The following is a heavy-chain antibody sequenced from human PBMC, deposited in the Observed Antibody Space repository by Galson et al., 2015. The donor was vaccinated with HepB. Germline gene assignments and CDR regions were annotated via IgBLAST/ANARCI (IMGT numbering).Heavy chain of an antibody. CDR3: AKESHSGYDQTFDY. Sequence: SLRLSCAASGFTFSSYAMSWVRQAPGKGLKWVSTISNSGGSTYYADSVKGRFTISRDNSKNALYLQMNSLRAEDTAVYYCAKESHSGYDQTFDYWGQGNLVTVSS. CDR2: ISNSGGST. J-gene: IGHJ4*02. CDR1: GFTFSSYA. D-gene: IGHD5-12*01. V-gene: IGHV3-23*01.